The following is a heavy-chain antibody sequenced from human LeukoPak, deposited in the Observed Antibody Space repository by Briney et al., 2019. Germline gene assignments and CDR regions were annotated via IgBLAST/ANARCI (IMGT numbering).Heavy chain of an antibody. Sequence: PSETLSLTCAVYGGSFSGYYWSWIRQPLGKGLEWIGEINHSGSTNYNPSLKSRVTISVDTSKNQFSLKLSSVTAADTAVYYCARRSRALGAFDIWGQGTMVTVSS. CDR1: GGSFSGYY. J-gene: IGHJ3*02. CDR3: ARRSRALGAFDI. V-gene: IGHV4-34*01. D-gene: IGHD1-14*01. CDR2: INHSGST.